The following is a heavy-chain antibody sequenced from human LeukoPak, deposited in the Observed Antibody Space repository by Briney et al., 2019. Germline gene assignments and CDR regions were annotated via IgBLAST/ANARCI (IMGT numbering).Heavy chain of an antibody. J-gene: IGHJ4*02. CDR1: GYTFTSYG. Sequence: GASVKVSCKASGYTFTSYGISWVRQAPGQGLEWMGWISAYNGNTNYAQKLQGRVTMTTDTSTSTAYMELRSLRSDDTAVYYCAREGNYYDILTGFFDYWGQGTLVTVSS. V-gene: IGHV1-18*01. CDR2: ISAYNGNT. CDR3: AREGNYYDILTGFFDY. D-gene: IGHD3-9*01.